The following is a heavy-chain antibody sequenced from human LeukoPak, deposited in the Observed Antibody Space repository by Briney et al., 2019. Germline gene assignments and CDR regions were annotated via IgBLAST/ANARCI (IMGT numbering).Heavy chain of an antibody. CDR1: GYTFTGYY. D-gene: IGHD1-26*01. CDR3: ARDYGGSYFDS. Sequence: ASVKVSCKASGYTFTGYYMHGVRQAPGQGLEWMGWINPNSGGTNYAQKFHGRVTMTRDTSISTAYMELSRLRSDDTAVYYCARDYGGSYFDSWGQGTLVTVSS. J-gene: IGHJ4*02. V-gene: IGHV1-2*02. CDR2: INPNSGGT.